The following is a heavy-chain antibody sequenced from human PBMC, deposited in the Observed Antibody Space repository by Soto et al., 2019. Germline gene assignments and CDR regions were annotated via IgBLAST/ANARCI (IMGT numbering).Heavy chain of an antibody. D-gene: IGHD6-19*01. V-gene: IGHV1-69*13. CDR1: GGTFSSYA. CDR2: IIPIFGTA. Sequence: SVKVSCKASGGTFSSYAISWVRQAPGQGLEWMGGIIPIFGTANYAQKFQGRVTITADESTSTAYMELSSLRSEDTAVYYCARKKGDRAVAANYYYYGMDVWGQGTTVTVSS. CDR3: ARKKGDRAVAANYYYYGMDV. J-gene: IGHJ6*02.